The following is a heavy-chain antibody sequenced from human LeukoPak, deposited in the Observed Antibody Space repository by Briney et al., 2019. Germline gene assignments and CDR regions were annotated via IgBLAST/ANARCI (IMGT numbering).Heavy chain of an antibody. V-gene: IGHV3-7*01. CDR3: AREPTGTTIDY. Sequence: GGSLRLSCAASGFTFSSHWMSWVRQPPGKGLEWVAHINQDGSEIYYVDSVKGRFTISRDNAKNSLYLQMNSLRAEDTAVYYCAREPTGTTIDYWGQGTLVTVSS. CDR1: GFTFSSHW. D-gene: IGHD1-7*01. CDR2: INQDGSEI. J-gene: IGHJ4*02.